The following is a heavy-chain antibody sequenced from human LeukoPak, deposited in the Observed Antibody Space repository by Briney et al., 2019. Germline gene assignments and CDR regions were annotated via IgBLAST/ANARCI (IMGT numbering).Heavy chain of an antibody. V-gene: IGHV1-69*05. Sequence: SVKVSCKASGGTFSSYAVSWVRQAPGRGLEWMGGIIPIFGTANYAQKFQGRVTITTDESTSTAYMELSSLRSEDTAVYYCASPYYYDSSGYQRAHWYFDLWGRGTLVTVSS. CDR2: IIPIFGTA. J-gene: IGHJ2*01. CDR3: ASPYYYDSSGYQRAHWYFDL. CDR1: GGTFSSYA. D-gene: IGHD3-22*01.